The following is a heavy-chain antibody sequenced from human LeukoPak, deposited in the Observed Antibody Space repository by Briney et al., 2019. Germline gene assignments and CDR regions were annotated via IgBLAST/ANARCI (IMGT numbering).Heavy chain of an antibody. CDR2: VSNIEMT. J-gene: IGHJ4*02. D-gene: IGHD3-22*01. Sequence: GSLRLSCAASGFTFSSYAMSWLRQPPAKGLEWSGYVSNIEMTNYNPSLKSRVTISVDTSKNQISLRLNSVTAADTAVDYYARPPHSYDTSGYSVWGQGTLVTVSS. V-gene: IGHV4-59*01. CDR3: ARPPHSYDTSGYSV. CDR1: GFTFSSYA.